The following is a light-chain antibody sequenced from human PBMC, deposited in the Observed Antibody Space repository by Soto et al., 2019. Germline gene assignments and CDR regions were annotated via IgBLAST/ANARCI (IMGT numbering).Light chain of an antibody. CDR1: KTVSHIY. J-gene: IGKJ2*01. CDR2: ETS. V-gene: IGKV3-20*01. Sequence: ELLLTQSPGTLSLSPGDRATLSCRASKTVSHIYLVWYPRRLGKAPRLLIYETSIRASGIPERFSGSGAGTDFTLTISRLEHEDFEVDGCQQFGTSPYTFGQGTKVDIK. CDR3: QQFGTSPYT.